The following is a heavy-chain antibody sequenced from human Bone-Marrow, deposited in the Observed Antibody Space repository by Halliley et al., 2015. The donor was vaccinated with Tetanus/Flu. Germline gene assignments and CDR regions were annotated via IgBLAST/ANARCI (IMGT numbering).Heavy chain of an antibody. D-gene: IGHD3-10*01. CDR3: TRDRPRFPFGSNSGFDV. J-gene: IGHJ6*02. CDR1: GFTFSSYA. Sequence: SLRLSCEASGFTFSSYAMTWVRQAPGKGLEWVSSISGSGDTTYYADSVRGRFTLSRDNSKNTLYLHMSSLRADDSALYYCTRDRPRFPFGSNSGFDVWGQGTPDTDSS. CDR2: ISGSGDTT. V-gene: IGHV3-23*01.